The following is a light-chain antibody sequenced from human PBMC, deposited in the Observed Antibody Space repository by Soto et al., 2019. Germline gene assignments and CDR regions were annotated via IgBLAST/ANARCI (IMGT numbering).Light chain of an antibody. V-gene: IGLV7-46*01. CDR1: TGAVTSGHY. CDR3: LLSYSGARV. J-gene: IGLJ3*02. CDR2: DTS. Sequence: QAVVTQEPSLTVSPGGTVTLTCGSSTGAVTSGHYPYWFQQKPGRAPRTLIYDTSYKHSWTPARFSGSLLGGNAALTLSGAQPEDEAEYYCLLSYSGARVFGGGTKLTVL.